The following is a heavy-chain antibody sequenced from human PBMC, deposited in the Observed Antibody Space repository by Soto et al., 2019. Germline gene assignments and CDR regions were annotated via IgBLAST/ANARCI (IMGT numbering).Heavy chain of an antibody. J-gene: IGHJ5*02. Sequence: QVQLVQSGAEVKKPGSSVKVSCKASGGTFSSYAITWVRQAPGQGLEWMGGIIPIFGTANYAQKFQARVTITGDXSXGXXYMELSSLRSEDTAVYYCARDRGPSSGYYPYWFDPWGQGTLVTVSS. CDR3: ARDRGPSSGYYPYWFDP. D-gene: IGHD3-22*01. V-gene: IGHV1-69*12. CDR2: IIPIFGTA. CDR1: GGTFSSYA.